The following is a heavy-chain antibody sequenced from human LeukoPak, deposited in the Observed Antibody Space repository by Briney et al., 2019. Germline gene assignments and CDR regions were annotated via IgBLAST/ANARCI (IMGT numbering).Heavy chain of an antibody. CDR1: GFTFSSYS. J-gene: IGHJ4*02. CDR3: ARSAGDYDFWGGYYQNYFDY. Sequence: GGSLRLSCAASGFTFSSYSMNWVRQAPGKGLEWVSSISSSSSYIYYADSVKGRFTISRDNAKNSLYLQMNSLRAEDTAVYYCARSAGDYDFWGGYYQNYFDYWGQGTLVTVSS. D-gene: IGHD3-3*01. V-gene: IGHV3-21*01. CDR2: ISSSSSYI.